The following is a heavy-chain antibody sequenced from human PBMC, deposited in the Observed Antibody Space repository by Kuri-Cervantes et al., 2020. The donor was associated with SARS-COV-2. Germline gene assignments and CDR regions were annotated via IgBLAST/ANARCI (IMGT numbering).Heavy chain of an antibody. V-gene: IGHV3-30-3*01. J-gene: IGHJ4*02. CDR3: ARGPPAAVGLYYFDY. D-gene: IGHD6-19*01. CDR2: ISYDGSNK. Sequence: GGSLRLSCAASGFTFSSYAMHWVRQAPGKGLEWVAVISYDGSNKYYADSVKGRFTISRDNSKNTLYLQMNSLRAEDTAVYYRARGPPAAVGLYYFDYWGQGTLVTVSS. CDR1: GFTFSSYA.